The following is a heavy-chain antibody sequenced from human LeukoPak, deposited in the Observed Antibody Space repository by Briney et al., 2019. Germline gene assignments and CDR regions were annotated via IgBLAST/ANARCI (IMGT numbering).Heavy chain of an antibody. CDR1: GYSISSAYF. J-gene: IGHJ6*03. Sequence: SETLSLTCTVSGYSISSAYFWGWIRQPPGKGLEWIGSIYHSGSTYYNPSLKSRVTISVDKSKNQFSLEVSSVTAADTAVYYCARPYYYYIDVWARGPRSPSP. CDR3: ARPYYYYIDV. V-gene: IGHV4-38-2*02. CDR2: IYHSGST.